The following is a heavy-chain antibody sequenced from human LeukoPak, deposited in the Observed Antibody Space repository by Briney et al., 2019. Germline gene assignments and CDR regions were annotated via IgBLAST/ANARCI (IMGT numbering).Heavy chain of an antibody. CDR1: GFSFSGHW. D-gene: IGHD6-6*01. V-gene: IGHV3-74*01. CDR3: ARGPNSNWSGLDF. CDR2: ISPTGSTT. Sequence: GGSLRLSCTASGFSFSGHWMHWARQLPGKGLVWVSRISPTGSTTSYADSVKGRFTVSRDNAKNTLHLQVNNLRAEDTAVYYCARGPNSNWSGLDFWGQGTLLTVSS. J-gene: IGHJ4*02.